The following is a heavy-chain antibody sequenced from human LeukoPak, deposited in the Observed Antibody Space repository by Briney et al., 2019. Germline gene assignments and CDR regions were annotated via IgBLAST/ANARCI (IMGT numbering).Heavy chain of an antibody. Sequence: PSETLSLTCTVSGGSISSYYWSWIRQPPGKGLEWIGYIYYSGSTNYNPSLKSRVTISVDTSKNQSSLKLSSVTAADTAVYYCARHSATLAFDIWGQGTMVTVSS. J-gene: IGHJ3*02. V-gene: IGHV4-59*08. CDR1: GGSISSYY. D-gene: IGHD2-15*01. CDR2: IYYSGST. CDR3: ARHSATLAFDI.